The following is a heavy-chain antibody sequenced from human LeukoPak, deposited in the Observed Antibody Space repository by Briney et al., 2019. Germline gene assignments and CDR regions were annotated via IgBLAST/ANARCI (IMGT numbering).Heavy chain of an antibody. CDR1: GGSISSYY. D-gene: IGHD6-13*01. V-gene: IGHV4-4*07. J-gene: IGHJ6*03. CDR3: ARGYSSSWYYYYYYMDV. Sequence: SEILSLTCTVSGGSISSYYWIWIRQPAGKGLEWIGRIYTSGSTNYNPSLKSRVTMSVDTSKNQFSLKLSSVTAADTAVYYCARGYSSSWYYYYYYMDVWGKGTTVTVSS. CDR2: IYTSGST.